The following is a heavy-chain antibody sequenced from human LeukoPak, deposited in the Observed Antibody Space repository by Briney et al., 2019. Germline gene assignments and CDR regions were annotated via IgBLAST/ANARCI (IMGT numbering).Heavy chain of an antibody. Sequence: GGSLRLSCAASGFTFSSYGMHWVRQAPGKGLEWVAVISYDGSNKYYADSVKGRFTISRDNSKNTLNLQMNSLRAEDTAVYYCAKDGGYYDSSGYPDYWGQGTLVTVSS. V-gene: IGHV3-30*18. J-gene: IGHJ4*02. CDR1: GFTFSSYG. CDR2: ISYDGSNK. D-gene: IGHD3-22*01. CDR3: AKDGGYYDSSGYPDY.